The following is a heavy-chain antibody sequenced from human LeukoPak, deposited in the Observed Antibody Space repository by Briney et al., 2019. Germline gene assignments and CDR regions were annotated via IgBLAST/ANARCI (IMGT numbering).Heavy chain of an antibody. D-gene: IGHD3-22*01. V-gene: IGHV4-59*08. Sequence: SETLSLTCTVSGGSISSYYWSWIRQPPGKGLEWIGYIYYSGSTNYNPSLKSRVTISVDTSKNQFSLKLSSVTAADTAVYYCARGEETYYYDSSGYYYDYWGQGTLVTVSS. J-gene: IGHJ4*02. CDR2: IYYSGST. CDR1: GGSISSYY. CDR3: ARGEETYYYDSSGYYYDY.